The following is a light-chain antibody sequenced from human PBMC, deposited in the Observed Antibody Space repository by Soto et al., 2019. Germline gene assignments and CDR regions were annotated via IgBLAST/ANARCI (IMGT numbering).Light chain of an antibody. CDR3: QSYSDPPPAV. V-gene: IGKV3D-15*01. Sequence: ETVMTQSPATLSVSPGERATLSCRASQGISSDLAWYQQKPGQAPRLLIYGASTRATGIPARFSGSGSGTEFTLTISSLQSEDFAVYYCQSYSDPPPAVFGPGTKVDIK. CDR2: GAS. J-gene: IGKJ3*01. CDR1: QGISSD.